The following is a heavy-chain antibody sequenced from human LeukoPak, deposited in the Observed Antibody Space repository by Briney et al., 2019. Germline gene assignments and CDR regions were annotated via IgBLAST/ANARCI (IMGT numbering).Heavy chain of an antibody. Sequence: PGGSLRLSCAASGFTFSSYAMHWVRQAPGKGLEWVAVISYDGSNKYYADSVKGRFTISRDNAKNTLYLQMNSLRAEDTAVYYCAKAPPYSSGWLNCFDPWGQGTLVTVSS. J-gene: IGHJ5*02. CDR2: ISYDGSNK. V-gene: IGHV3-30*04. D-gene: IGHD6-19*01. CDR3: AKAPPYSSGWLNCFDP. CDR1: GFTFSSYA.